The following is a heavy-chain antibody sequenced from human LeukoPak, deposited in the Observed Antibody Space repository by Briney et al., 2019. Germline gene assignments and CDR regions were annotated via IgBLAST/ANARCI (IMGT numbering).Heavy chain of an antibody. CDR2: INPNSGGT. J-gene: IGHJ4*02. V-gene: IGHV1-2*06. D-gene: IGHD6-13*01. CDR1: GYTFTGYY. CDR3: ARDAGRQQLAGGY. Sequence: ASVKVSCKASGYTFTGYYMHWVRQAPGQGLEWMGRINPNSGGTNYAQKFQGRVTMTRDTSISTAYMELSRLRYDDTAVYYCARDAGRQQLAGGYWGQGTLVTVSS.